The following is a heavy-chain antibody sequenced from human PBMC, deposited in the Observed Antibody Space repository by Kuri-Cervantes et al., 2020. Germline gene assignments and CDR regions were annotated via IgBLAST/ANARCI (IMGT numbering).Heavy chain of an antibody. CDR3: ARASGYSYGYQNYYYYGMDV. J-gene: IGHJ6*02. D-gene: IGHD5-18*01. CDR1: GFTFSSYA. Sequence: GESLKISCAASGFTFSSYAMHWVRQAPGKGLEWVAVISYDGSNKYYADSVKGRFTISRDNAKNSLYLQMNSLRAEDTAMYYCARASGYSYGYQNYYYYGMDVWGQGTTVTVSS. V-gene: IGHV3-30-3*01. CDR2: ISYDGSNK.